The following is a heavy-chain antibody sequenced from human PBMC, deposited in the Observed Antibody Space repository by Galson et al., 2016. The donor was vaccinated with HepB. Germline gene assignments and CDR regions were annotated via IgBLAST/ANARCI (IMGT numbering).Heavy chain of an antibody. CDR2: ISRSGDST. D-gene: IGHD1-26*01. CDR1: GFTFSNYG. J-gene: IGHJ6*04. V-gene: IGHV3-23*01. CDR3: VQGSTAPAV. Sequence: SLRLSCAASGFTFSNYGMTWVRQAPGKGLEVVSSISRSGDSTDYADSVKGRFTISRDNSKNMLSLQMNSLTADDTAIYYCVQGSTAPAVWGKGTTVTVSS.